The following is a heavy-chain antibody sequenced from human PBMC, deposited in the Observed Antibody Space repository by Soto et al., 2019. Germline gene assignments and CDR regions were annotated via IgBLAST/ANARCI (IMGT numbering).Heavy chain of an antibody. V-gene: IGHV4-31*03. CDR2: IYYSGST. D-gene: IGHD6-13*01. Sequence: SETLSLTCTVSGGSISSGGYYWSWIRQHPGKGLEWIGYIYYSGSTYYNPSLKSRVTISVDTSKNQFSLKLSSVTAADTAVYYCATGGAAAGNDWFDPWGQGTLVTVSS. CDR1: GGSISSGGYY. CDR3: ATGGAAAGNDWFDP. J-gene: IGHJ5*02.